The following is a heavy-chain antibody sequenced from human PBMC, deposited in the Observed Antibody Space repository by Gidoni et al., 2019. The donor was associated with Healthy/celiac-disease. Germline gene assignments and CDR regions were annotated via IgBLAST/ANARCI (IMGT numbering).Heavy chain of an antibody. D-gene: IGHD2-2*01. J-gene: IGHJ3*02. CDR2: ISYDGSNK. Sequence: QVQLVESGGGVVQRGRSLRLACAASGFTFSSYGMHWVRQAPGKGLEWVAVISYDGSNKYYADSVKGRFTISRDNSKNTLYLQMNSLRAEDTAVYYCAKSSTTDDAFDIWGQGTMVTVSS. V-gene: IGHV3-30*18. CDR3: AKSSTTDDAFDI. CDR1: GFTFSSYG.